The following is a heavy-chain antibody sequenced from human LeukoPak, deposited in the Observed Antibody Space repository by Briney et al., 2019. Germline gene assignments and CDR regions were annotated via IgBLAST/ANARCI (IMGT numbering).Heavy chain of an antibody. D-gene: IGHD4-17*01. CDR2: ISGSGGST. J-gene: IGHJ4*02. V-gene: IGHV3-23*01. Sequence: SGGSLRLSCAPSGLTFSSYAMSWVRQAPGKGLEWVSAISGSGGSTYYADSVKGRFTISRDNSKNTLYLQMNSLRAEDTAVYYCAKDRPFDGDYHYWGQGTLVTVSS. CDR3: AKDRPFDGDYHY. CDR1: GLTFSSYA.